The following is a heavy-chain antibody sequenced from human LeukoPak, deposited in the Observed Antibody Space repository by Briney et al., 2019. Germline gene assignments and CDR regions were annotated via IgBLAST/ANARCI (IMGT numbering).Heavy chain of an antibody. CDR3: AKKCSGTSYYFDY. J-gene: IGHJ4*02. Sequence: GGSLRLSCAASGFTFSNYAMSWVRQAPGKGLEWVSAISGSGGSTYYADSVKGRFTISRDNSKNTLYLQMNSLRAEDTAVYYCAKKCSGTSYYFDYWGQGTLVTASS. CDR2: ISGSGGST. D-gene: IGHD2-2*01. V-gene: IGHV3-23*01. CDR1: GFTFSNYA.